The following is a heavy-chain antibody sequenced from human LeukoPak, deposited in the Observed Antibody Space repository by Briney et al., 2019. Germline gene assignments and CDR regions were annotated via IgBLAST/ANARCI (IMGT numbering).Heavy chain of an antibody. Sequence: GGSLRLPCVASGFDFSAYAMSWVRQAPGKGLEWVSAISGGGETAYYADSVKGRFTISRDNPKNTLYLQMNSLRAEDTAVYYCPRKYDASGYFDYWGRGALVTVSS. J-gene: IGHJ4*02. CDR3: PRKYDASGYFDY. D-gene: IGHD3-22*01. V-gene: IGHV3-23*01. CDR1: GFDFSAYA. CDR2: ISGGGETA.